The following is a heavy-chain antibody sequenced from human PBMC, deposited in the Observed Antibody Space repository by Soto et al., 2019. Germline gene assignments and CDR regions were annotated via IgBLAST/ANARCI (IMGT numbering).Heavy chain of an antibody. Sequence: GGSLRLSCAASGFSFSTYDMNWVRQAPGKGLEWVSFITSSSSNIYYADSVKGRFTISRDNAKNSLYLQMNSLRDEDTAVYYCSKGGHFDYWGQGTLVTVSS. CDR1: GFSFSTYD. V-gene: IGHV3-48*02. D-gene: IGHD3-16*01. J-gene: IGHJ4*02. CDR2: ITSSSSNI. CDR3: SKGGHFDY.